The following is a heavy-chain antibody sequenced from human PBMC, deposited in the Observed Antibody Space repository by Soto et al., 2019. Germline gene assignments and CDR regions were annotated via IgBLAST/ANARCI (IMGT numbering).Heavy chain of an antibody. CDR2: ISGSGGST. CDR1: GFTFSSYA. V-gene: IGHV3-23*01. J-gene: IGHJ4*02. CDR3: AKDEGYCSGGSCYFDY. Sequence: GGSLRLSCAASGFTFSSYAMSWVRQAPGKGLEWVSAISGSGGSTYYANSVKGRFTISRDNSKNTLYLQMNSLRAEDTAVYYCAKDEGYCSGGSCYFDYWGQGTLVTVSS. D-gene: IGHD2-15*01.